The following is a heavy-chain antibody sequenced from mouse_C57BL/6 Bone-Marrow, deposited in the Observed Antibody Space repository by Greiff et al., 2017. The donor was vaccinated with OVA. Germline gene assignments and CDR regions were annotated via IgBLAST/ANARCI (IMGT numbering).Heavy chain of an antibody. CDR2: IWTGGGT. Sequence: VQVVESGPGLVAPSQSLSITCTVSGFSLTSYAISWVRQPPGKGLEWLGVIWTGGGTNYNSALKSRLSISKDNSKSQVFLKMNSLQTDDTARYYCARNGQLRLQNAMDYWGQGTSVTVSS. CDR3: ARNGQLRLQNAMDY. J-gene: IGHJ4*01. D-gene: IGHD3-2*02. V-gene: IGHV2-9-1*01. CDR1: GFSLTSYA.